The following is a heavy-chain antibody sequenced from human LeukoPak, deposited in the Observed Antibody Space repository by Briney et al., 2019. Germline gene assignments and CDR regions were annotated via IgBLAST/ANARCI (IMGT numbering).Heavy chain of an antibody. V-gene: IGHV3-21*01. Sequence: GGYLRLSCAASGFTFSSYSMNWVRQAPGKGLEWVSSISSSSSYIYYADSVKGRFTISRDNAKNSLYLQMNSLRAEDTAVYYCARGMMITFGGVIDYFDYWGQGTLVTVSS. CDR1: GFTFSSYS. CDR3: ARGMMITFGGVIDYFDY. CDR2: ISSSSSYI. J-gene: IGHJ4*02. D-gene: IGHD3-16*02.